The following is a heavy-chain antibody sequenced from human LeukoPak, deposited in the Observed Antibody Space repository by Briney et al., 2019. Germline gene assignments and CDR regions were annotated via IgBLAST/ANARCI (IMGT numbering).Heavy chain of an antibody. V-gene: IGHV1-18*01. D-gene: IGHD2-21*02. CDR1: GYSFSSYW. J-gene: IGHJ4*02. CDR2: ISAYNGNT. CDR3: ARELEYCGGDCYSGSENDY. Sequence: GESLKISCKGSGYSFSSYWISWVRQAPGQGLEWMGWISAYNGNTNYAQELQGRVTMTTDTSTSTAYMELRSLRSDDTAVYYCARELEYCGGDCYSGSENDYWGQGTLVTVSS.